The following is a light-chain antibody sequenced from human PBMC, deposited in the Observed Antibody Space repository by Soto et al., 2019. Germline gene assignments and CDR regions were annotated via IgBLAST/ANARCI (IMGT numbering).Light chain of an antibody. J-gene: IGKJ5*01. V-gene: IGKV1-27*01. Sequence: DIQMTQSPSSLSASVGDRVTITCRASQVIYNYLAWYQQKPGKSPKLLIYAASTLEAGVPSRFMGNLSGTDFTLAIRSLRPVDIATYFCPKYTTPLLTFGQGTRLEIK. CDR2: AAS. CDR1: QVIYNY. CDR3: PKYTTPLLT.